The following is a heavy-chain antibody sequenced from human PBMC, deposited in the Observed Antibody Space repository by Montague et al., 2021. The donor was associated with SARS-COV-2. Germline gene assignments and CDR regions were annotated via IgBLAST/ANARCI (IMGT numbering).Heavy chain of an antibody. CDR2: IDWDDAK. CDR3: ARMECGTVSSEEI. V-gene: IGHV2-70*17. J-gene: IGHJ6*02. Sequence: PALVKPTQTLTLTCTFSGFSLNSKGVCVAWIRQPPGGALESLARIDWDDAKFYNTSLKARLAVSKSASETQVVLKVTDLDPADTATYFCARMECGTVSSEEIWGQGIKVPVS. D-gene: IGHD1-7*01. CDR1: GFSLNSKGVC.